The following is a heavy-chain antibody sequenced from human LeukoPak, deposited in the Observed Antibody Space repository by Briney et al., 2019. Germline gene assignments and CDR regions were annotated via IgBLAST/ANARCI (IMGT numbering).Heavy chain of an antibody. V-gene: IGHV3-23*01. CDR1: GFTFSSYA. CDR2: ISGSGGST. CDR3: AKTRGSGPFDY. Sequence: GGSLRLSCAASGFTFSSYAMSWVRQAPGKGLEWVSAISGSGGSTYYADSVKGRFTISRDNAKNSLYLQMNNLRAEDTAVYYCAKTRGSGPFDYWGQGTLVTVSS. J-gene: IGHJ4*02. D-gene: IGHD3-10*01.